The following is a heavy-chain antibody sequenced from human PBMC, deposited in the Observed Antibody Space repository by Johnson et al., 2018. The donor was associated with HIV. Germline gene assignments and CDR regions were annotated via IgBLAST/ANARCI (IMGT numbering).Heavy chain of an antibody. CDR3: AKGTNGQSWAFDI. CDR2: TSYDESDK. CDR1: GFIFSDYY. Sequence: QVHLVESGGGLVQPGGSLGLSCAASGFIFSDYYMRWIRQAPGKGLEWVALTSYDESDKFYADSVKGRFIISRDNPRNTLYLQMNGLRAEDTAVYYCAKGTNGQSWAFDIWGQGTVVTVSS. V-gene: IGHV3-30*18. J-gene: IGHJ3*02. D-gene: IGHD2-8*01.